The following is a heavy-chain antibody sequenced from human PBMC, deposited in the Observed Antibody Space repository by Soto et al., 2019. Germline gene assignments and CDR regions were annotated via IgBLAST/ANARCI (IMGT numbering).Heavy chain of an antibody. Sequence: GGSLRLSCAASGFPFSDYYMSWIRQAPGKGLDWVSYIISSSSYTNYSASVKGRFTISRDNAKNALYLQMNSLRAEETAVYYCARDSSILSITMLRGGLYFDYGSQGTMVTVSS. CDR1: GFPFSDYY. D-gene: IGHD3-10*01. V-gene: IGHV3-11*06. CDR3: ARDSSILSITMLRGGLYFDY. CDR2: IISSSSYT. J-gene: IGHJ4*02.